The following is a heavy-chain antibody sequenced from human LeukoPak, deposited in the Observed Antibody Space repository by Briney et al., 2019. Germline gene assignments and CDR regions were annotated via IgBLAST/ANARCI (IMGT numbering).Heavy chain of an antibody. D-gene: IGHD1-26*01. CDR3: ARRSGSPPDVFDI. Sequence: PGGSLRPSCAASGFTFSDYYMSWIRQAPGKGLEWVSYISSSGSTIYYADSVKGRFTISRDNAKNSLYLQMNSLRAEDTAVYYCARRSGSPPDVFDIWGQGTMVTVSS. CDR2: ISSSGSTI. CDR1: GFTFSDYY. V-gene: IGHV3-11*04. J-gene: IGHJ3*02.